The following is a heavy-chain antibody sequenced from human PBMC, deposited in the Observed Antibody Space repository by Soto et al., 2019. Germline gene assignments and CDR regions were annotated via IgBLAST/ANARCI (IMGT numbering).Heavy chain of an antibody. CDR3: AGTVGATRDYYYYGMDV. CDR2: IIPIFGTA. CDR1: GGTFSSYA. Sequence: SVKVSCKASGGTFSSYAISWVRQAPGQGLEWMGGIIPIFGTANYAQKFQGRVTITADESTSTAYMELSSLRSEDTAVYYCAGTVGATRDYYYYGMDVWGQGTTVTVSS. J-gene: IGHJ6*02. D-gene: IGHD1-26*01. V-gene: IGHV1-69*13.